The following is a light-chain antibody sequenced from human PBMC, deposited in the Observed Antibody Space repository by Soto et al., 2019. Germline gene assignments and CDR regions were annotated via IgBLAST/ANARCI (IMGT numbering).Light chain of an antibody. CDR1: QSVYNY. J-gene: IGKJ1*01. CDR3: QQRSNWPLT. V-gene: IGKV3-11*01. Sequence: EIVLTQSPATLSLSPWERATLSWRASQSVYNYLAWYQQKPGQAPRLLIYDSYNRATGIPARFGGSGSGTDFTLTISSLEPEDFAVYYCQQRSNWPLTFGQGTKVDIK. CDR2: DSY.